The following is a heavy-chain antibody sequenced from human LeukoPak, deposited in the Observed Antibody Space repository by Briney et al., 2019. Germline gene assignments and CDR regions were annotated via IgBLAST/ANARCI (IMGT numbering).Heavy chain of an antibody. CDR2: INPNTGGT. D-gene: IGHD5-18*01. CDR1: GYTFTGYY. J-gene: IGHJ3*02. Sequence: ASVEVSCKASGYTFTGYYMHWVRQAPGQGLEWMGWINPNTGGTNYAQKFQGRVTMTRDTSISTAYMELSRLRSDDTAVYYCARLVDTAMVSSAFDIWGQGTMVTVSS. CDR3: ARLVDTAMVSSAFDI. V-gene: IGHV1-2*02.